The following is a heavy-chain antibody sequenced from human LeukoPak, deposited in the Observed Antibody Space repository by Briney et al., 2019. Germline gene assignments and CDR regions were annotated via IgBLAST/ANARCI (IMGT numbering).Heavy chain of an antibody. CDR3: ARSALPDDAFDI. J-gene: IGHJ3*02. CDR2: MNPSSGNT. D-gene: IGHD1-14*01. Sequence: ASVKVSCKASGYTFTSYDINWVRQATGQGLEWMGWMNPSSGNTGYAQKFQGRVTMTRDTSISTAYMELSSLRSEDTAVYYCARSALPDDAFDIWGQGTMVTVSS. CDR1: GYTFTSYD. V-gene: IGHV1-8*01.